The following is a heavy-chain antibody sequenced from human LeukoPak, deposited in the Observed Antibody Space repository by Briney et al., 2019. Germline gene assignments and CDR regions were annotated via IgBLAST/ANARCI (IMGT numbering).Heavy chain of an antibody. D-gene: IGHD3-10*01. CDR3: ARDLSITMIRGVTFDY. Sequence: SETLSLTCTVSGYSISSDYYWGWIRLPPGKGLEWIGNIYQTGSTYSNPSLTSRVTISIDTSRNQFSLKLSSVTAADTAVYYCARDLSITMIRGVTFDYRGQGALVTVSS. J-gene: IGHJ4*02. CDR2: IYQTGST. CDR1: GYSISSDYY. V-gene: IGHV4-38-2*02.